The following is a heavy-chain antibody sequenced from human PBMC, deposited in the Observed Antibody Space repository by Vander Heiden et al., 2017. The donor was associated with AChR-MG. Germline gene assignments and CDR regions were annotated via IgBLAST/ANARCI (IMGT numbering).Heavy chain of an antibody. J-gene: IGHJ3*02. CDR1: GYSFTSSW. V-gene: IGHV5-51*01. D-gene: IGHD3-22*01. CDR2: IHPGDSDT. Sequence: VQSAPEVKKPGESLMISCKGSGYSFTSSWIGWVRQMPGTGLEWMGIIHPGDSDTRYSPSFQGQVTISADKSISTAYLQWSSLKTSDTAMYYGARQSYESSGDVASWAAFDIWGQGTMVTVSS. CDR3: ARQSYESSGDVASWAAFDI.